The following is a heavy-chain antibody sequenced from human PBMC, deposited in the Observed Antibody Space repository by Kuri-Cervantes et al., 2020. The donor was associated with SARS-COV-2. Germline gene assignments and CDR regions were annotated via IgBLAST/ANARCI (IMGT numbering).Heavy chain of an antibody. CDR3: ASSHITTYYYYYMKV. J-gene: IGHJ6*03. CDR2: IYSSGST. V-gene: IGHV4-4*07. CDR1: GGSISSYY. D-gene: IGHD1-20*01. Sequence: SETLSLTCTVSGGSISSYYWSWIRQSAGQGLEWIGRIYSSGSTNYNPSLKSRVTMSIDTSTNQFSLRLTSVTAADTAVYYCASSHITTYYYYYMKVWGKGTTVTVSS.